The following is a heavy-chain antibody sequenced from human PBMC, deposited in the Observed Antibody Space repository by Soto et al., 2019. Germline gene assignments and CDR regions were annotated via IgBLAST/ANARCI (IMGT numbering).Heavy chain of an antibody. CDR3: ARVDIVATMLDY. CDR1: GGSFSGYY. V-gene: IGHV4-34*01. Sequence: SETLSLTCAAYGGSFSGYYWSWIRQPPGKGLEWIGEINHSGSTNYNPSLKSRVTISVDTSKNQFSLKLSSVTAADTAVYYCARVDIVATMLDYWGQGTLVT. D-gene: IGHD5-12*01. CDR2: INHSGST. J-gene: IGHJ4*02.